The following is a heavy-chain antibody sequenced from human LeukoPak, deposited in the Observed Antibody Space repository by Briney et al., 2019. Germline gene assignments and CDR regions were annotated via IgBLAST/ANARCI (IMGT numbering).Heavy chain of an antibody. V-gene: IGHV3-33*01. D-gene: IGHD6-13*01. CDR1: GFTFSNYG. Sequence: GGSLGLSCAASGFTFSNYGMHWVRQAPGKGLEWVAVIWYDGSNKYYVDSVKGRFTISRDNSKNTLYLQMNSLKTEDTAVYYCTTLWDSSSWYRTDVWGQGTTVTVSS. J-gene: IGHJ6*02. CDR2: IWYDGSNK. CDR3: TTLWDSSSWYRTDV.